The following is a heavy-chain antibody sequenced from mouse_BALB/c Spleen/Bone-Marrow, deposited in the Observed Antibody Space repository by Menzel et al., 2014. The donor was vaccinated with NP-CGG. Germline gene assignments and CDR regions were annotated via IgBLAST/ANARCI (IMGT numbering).Heavy chain of an antibody. CDR2: INPYNDGA. J-gene: IGHJ3*01. V-gene: IGHV1-14*01. Sequence: EVKLMESGPELVKPGASVKMSCKASGYTFTTYVMHWVKQTPGQGLEWIGYINPYNDGAKYNEKFKGKATLTSDKSSSTAYMELSSLTSEDSAVYYCGRDYYGSTSFAYWGQGTLVTVSA. D-gene: IGHD1-1*01. CDR1: GYTFTTYV. CDR3: GRDYYGSTSFAY.